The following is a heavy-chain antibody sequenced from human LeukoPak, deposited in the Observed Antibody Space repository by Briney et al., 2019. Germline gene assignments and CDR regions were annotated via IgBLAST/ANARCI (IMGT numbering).Heavy chain of an antibody. V-gene: IGHV1-8*03. J-gene: IGHJ4*02. D-gene: IGHD3-16*01. CDR2: MNPNSGNT. CDR3: ARESRGGLDY. CDR1: GYTFTSYD. Sequence: ASVKVSCKASGYTFTSYDINWVRLATGQGLEWMGWMNPNSGNTGYAQKFHGRVTITRNTSISTAYMELSSLRSEDTAVYYCARESRGGLDYWGQGTLVTVSS.